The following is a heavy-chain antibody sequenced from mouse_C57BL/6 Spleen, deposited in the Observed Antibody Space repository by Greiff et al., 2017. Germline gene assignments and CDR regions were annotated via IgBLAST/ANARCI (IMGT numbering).Heavy chain of an antibody. J-gene: IGHJ1*03. CDR1: GYTFTSYW. D-gene: IGHD2-4*01. Sequence: VQLQQSGAELAKPGASVKLSCKASGYTFTSYWMHWVKQRPGPGLEWIGYINPSSGYTQYNQQFKDKATLTADKSSSTAYMQLSSLTYEDSAVYYGARTRNDYDENWYFDVWGTGTTVTVSS. CDR3: ARTRNDYDENWYFDV. V-gene: IGHV1-7*01. CDR2: INPSSGYT.